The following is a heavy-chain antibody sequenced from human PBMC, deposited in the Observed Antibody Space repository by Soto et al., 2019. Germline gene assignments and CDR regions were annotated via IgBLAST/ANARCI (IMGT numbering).Heavy chain of an antibody. CDR2: FDPEDGET. D-gene: IGHD6-19*01. CDR3: ATAYRIAVAGSPSDAFDS. CDR1: GYTLTELS. J-gene: IGHJ3*02. Sequence: GASVKVSCKVSGYTLTELSMHWVRQAPGKGLEWMGGFDPEDGETIYAQKFQGRVTMTEDTSTDTAYMELSSLRSEDTAVYYCATAYRIAVAGSPSDAFDSSGQGTIVTVAS. V-gene: IGHV1-24*01.